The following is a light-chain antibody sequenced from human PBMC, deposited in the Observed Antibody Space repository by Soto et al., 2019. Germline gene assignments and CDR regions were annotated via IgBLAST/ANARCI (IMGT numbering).Light chain of an antibody. CDR2: AAS. V-gene: IGKV1-12*01. Sequence: DIQMTQSPSSVSASVGDRVTITCRASQGISSWLAWYQQKPGKAPKLLIYAASSLQSGVPSRFRGGGSGTDFPLTTTTLRPQGFATYYCQQTNSFPPPFGGGTKVEIK. CDR1: QGISSW. J-gene: IGKJ4*01. CDR3: QQTNSFPPP.